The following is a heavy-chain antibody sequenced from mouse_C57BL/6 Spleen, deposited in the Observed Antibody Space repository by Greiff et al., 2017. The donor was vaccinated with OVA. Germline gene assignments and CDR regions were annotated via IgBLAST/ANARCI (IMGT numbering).Heavy chain of an antibody. CDR1: GFTFSDYG. D-gene: IGHD2-2*01. V-gene: IGHV5-17*01. CDR2: ISSGTSTI. Sequence: EVKLVESGGGLVKPGGSLKLSCAASGFTFSDYGMHWVRQAPEKGLEWVAYISSGTSTIYYADTVKGRFTISRDNAKNTLFLQMTSLRSEDTAMYYCARGYYGYAWVAYWGQGTLVTVSA. J-gene: IGHJ3*01. CDR3: ARGYYGYAWVAY.